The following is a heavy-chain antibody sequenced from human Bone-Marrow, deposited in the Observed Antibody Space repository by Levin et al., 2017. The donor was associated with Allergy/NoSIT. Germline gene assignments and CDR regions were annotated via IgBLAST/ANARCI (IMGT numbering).Heavy chain of an antibody. J-gene: IGHJ4*02. V-gene: IGHV3-66*02. CDR3: AREAGYSGYDRAGGFEQ. Sequence: GGSLRLSCAVSGFTVSTNYINWVRQAPGKGLEWVSVIFNDGRTYYADSVKGRFTISRDSSKNTLYLQMNSLRLEDTAVYYCAREAGYSGYDRAGGFEQWGQGTLFTVSS. CDR1: GFTVSTNY. D-gene: IGHD5-12*01. CDR2: IFNDGRT.